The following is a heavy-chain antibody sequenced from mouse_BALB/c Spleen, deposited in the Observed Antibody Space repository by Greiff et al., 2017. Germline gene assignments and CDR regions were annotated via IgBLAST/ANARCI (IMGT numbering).Heavy chain of an antibody. CDR1: GFTFSSFG. J-gene: IGHJ2*01. CDR3: ARLDGYADY. V-gene: IGHV5-17*02. CDR2: ISSGSSTI. D-gene: IGHD2-2*01. Sequence: EVQGVESGGGLVQPGGSRKLSCAASGFTFSSFGMHWVRQAPEKGLEWVAYISSGSSTIYYADTVKGRFTISRDNPKNTLFLQMTSLRSEDTAMYYCARLDGYADYWGQGTTLTVSS.